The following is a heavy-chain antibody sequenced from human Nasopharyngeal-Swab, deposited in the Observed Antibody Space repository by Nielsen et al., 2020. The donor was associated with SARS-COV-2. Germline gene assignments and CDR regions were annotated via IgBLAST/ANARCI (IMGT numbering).Heavy chain of an antibody. Sequence: VRQMPGKGLECMGTIYPDDSDTRYSPSFQGQVTMSADKSINTAYLHWSSLKPPDTAMYYCARGLHSSWYYYRPEGNYFDPWGQGTLVTVSS. V-gene: IGHV5-51*01. CDR2: IYPDDSDT. D-gene: IGHD6-13*01. J-gene: IGHJ5*02. CDR3: ARGLHSSWYYYRPEGNYFDP.